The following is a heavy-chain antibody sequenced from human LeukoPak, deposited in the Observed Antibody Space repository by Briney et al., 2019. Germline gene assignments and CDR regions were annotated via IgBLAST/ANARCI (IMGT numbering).Heavy chain of an antibody. Sequence: SETLSLTCTVSGGSITSYYWSWVRQPPGKGLEWIGYVYNSGSTNYNPSLMRRVTISVDTSKNQVSLKLRSVTAADTAVYYCARHVGGGGYLTGYDYWGQGTLATVSS. V-gene: IGHV4-59*08. CDR2: VYNSGST. J-gene: IGHJ4*02. D-gene: IGHD3-9*01. CDR1: GGSITSYY. CDR3: ARHVGGGGYLTGYDY.